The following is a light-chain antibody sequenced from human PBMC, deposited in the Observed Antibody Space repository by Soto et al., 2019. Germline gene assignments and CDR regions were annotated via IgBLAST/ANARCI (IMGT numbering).Light chain of an antibody. CDR2: DVS. CDR3: ASYTSSSTVV. Sequence: QSALTQPASVSGSPGQSTTISCTGTTSDVGRFNYVSWYQHHPGKAPKLMIYDVSNRPSGLSNRFSGSKSGNTASLTISGLQPEDEADYYCASYTSSSTVVFGGGTKLTVL. V-gene: IGLV2-14*03. CDR1: TSDVGRFNY. J-gene: IGLJ2*01.